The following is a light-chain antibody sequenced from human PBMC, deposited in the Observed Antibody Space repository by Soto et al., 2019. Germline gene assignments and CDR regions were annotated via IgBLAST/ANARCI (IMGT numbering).Light chain of an antibody. V-gene: IGKV1-5*03. CDR3: QQYHSYSLT. J-gene: IGKJ4*01. CDR1: QSISSW. CDR2: KAS. Sequence: DIHMTQSPSTLSASVGDRVTITCRASQSISSWLAWYQQKPGKAPKLLIYKASSLESGVPSRFSGSGSGTEFTLTISSLQPDDFATYYCQQYHSYSLTFGGGTKVEIK.